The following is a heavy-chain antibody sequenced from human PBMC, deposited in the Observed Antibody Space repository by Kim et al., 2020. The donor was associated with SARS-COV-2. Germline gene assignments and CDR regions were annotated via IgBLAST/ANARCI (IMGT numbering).Heavy chain of an antibody. Sequence: SETLSLTCNVSSGSISTYYWSWIRQPPGKGLEWIGYIYYSGSTNYNPSLKSRVTISVDTSKKQFSLKLTSVTAADTALYYCARGRIVGVSDYWGQGTLVTVSS. V-gene: IGHV4-59*01. CDR2: IYYSGST. CDR1: SGSISTYY. J-gene: IGHJ4*02. D-gene: IGHD1-26*01. CDR3: ARGRIVGVSDY.